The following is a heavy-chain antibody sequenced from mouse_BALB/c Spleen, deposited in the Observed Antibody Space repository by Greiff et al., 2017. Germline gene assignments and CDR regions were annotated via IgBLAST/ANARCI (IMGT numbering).Heavy chain of an antibody. V-gene: IGHV5-17*02. Sequence: EVKLMESGGGLVQPGGSRKLSCAASGFTFSSFGMHWVRQAPEKGLEWVAYISSGSSTIYYADTVKGRFTISRDNPKNTLFLQMTSLRSEDTAMYYCARGTTVVAPYAMDYWGQGTSVTVSS. D-gene: IGHD1-1*01. CDR2: ISSGSSTI. CDR1: GFTFSSFG. J-gene: IGHJ4*01. CDR3: ARGTTVVAPYAMDY.